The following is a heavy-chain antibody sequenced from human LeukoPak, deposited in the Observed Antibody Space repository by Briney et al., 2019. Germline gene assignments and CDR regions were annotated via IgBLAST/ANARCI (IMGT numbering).Heavy chain of an antibody. J-gene: IGHJ5*02. Sequence: ASETLSLTCAVSGGSISSSNWWSWVRQPPGKGLEWIGEIYHSGSTNYNPSLKSRVTISVDKSKNQLSLKLSSVTAADTAVYYCARVIGYYGSGSYLWFDPWGQGTLVTVSS. CDR3: ARVIGYYGSGSYLWFDP. D-gene: IGHD3-10*01. CDR1: GGSISSSNW. CDR2: IYHSGST. V-gene: IGHV4-4*02.